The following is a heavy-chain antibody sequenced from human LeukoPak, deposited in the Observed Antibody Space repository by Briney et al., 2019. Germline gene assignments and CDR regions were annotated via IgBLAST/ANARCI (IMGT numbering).Heavy chain of an antibody. V-gene: IGHV4-4*07. CDR3: VRDHGDEIRVNWLDP. D-gene: IGHD3-16*01. CDR2: IYTSGST. J-gene: IGHJ5*02. Sequence: SETLSLTCTVSGGSISSYYWSWIRQPAGKGLEWIGRIYTSGSTNYNPSLKSRVTISVDKSKNQFSLKLSSVTAADTAVYYCVRDHGDEIRVNWLDPWGQGTLVTVSS. CDR1: GGSISSYY.